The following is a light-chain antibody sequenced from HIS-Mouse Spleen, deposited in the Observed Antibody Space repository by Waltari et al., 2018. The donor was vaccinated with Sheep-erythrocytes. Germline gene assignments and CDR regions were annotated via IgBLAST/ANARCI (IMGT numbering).Light chain of an antibody. CDR1: ALPQQY. CDR3: YSTDSSGNHWV. V-gene: IGLV3-10*01. J-gene: IGLJ3*02. Sequence: SYELTQPPSVSVSPGQTARIPCSGDALPQQYSYWYQQKSGQAPVLVIYEDSKRPSGIPERFSGSSSGTMATLTISGAQVEDEADYYCYSTDSSGNHWVFGGGTKLTVL. CDR2: EDS.